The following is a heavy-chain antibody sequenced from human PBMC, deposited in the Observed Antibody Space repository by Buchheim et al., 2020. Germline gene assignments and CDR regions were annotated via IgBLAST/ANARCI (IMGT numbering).Heavy chain of an antibody. D-gene: IGHD3-10*01. V-gene: IGHV3-74*01. J-gene: IGHJ4*02. CDR3: ARGGTSGSLDY. CDR2: INTDGTDT. Sequence: EVQLVDSGGGLVQPGGSLRLSCAASGFTFSSYWMHWVCQAPGKGPVWVSRINTDGTDTSYADSVKGRFTISRDNARNKLYLQMNSLEAEDTAVYFCARGGTSGSLDYWGQGTL. CDR1: GFTFSSYW.